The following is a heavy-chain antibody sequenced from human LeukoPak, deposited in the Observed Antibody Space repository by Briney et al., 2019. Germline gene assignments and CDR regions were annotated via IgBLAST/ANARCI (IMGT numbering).Heavy chain of an antibody. D-gene: IGHD6-13*01. J-gene: IGHJ4*02. V-gene: IGHV4-59*01. Sequence: SETLSLTCTVSGGSISSYYWSWIRQPPGKGLEWIGYIYYSGSTNYNPSLKSRVTISVDTSKNQFSLKLSSVTAADTAVHYCARSRSSWYGDWGQGTLVTVSS. CDR3: ARSRSSWYGD. CDR2: IYYSGST. CDR1: GGSISSYY.